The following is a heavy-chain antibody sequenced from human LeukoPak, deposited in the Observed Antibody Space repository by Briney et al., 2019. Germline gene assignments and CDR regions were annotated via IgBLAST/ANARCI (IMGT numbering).Heavy chain of an antibody. CDR2: IYYRGST. J-gene: IGHJ3*02. CDR1: GGSISSTSYY. V-gene: IGHV4-39*07. D-gene: IGHD2-21*02. Sequence: SETLSLTCTVSGGSISSTSYYWGWIRQPPGKGLEWIGSIYYRGSTYYNPSLKSRVTISVDTSKNQFSLKLSSVTAADTALYYCARDRSIVVVTAITDNAFDIWGQGTMVTVSS. CDR3: ARDRSIVVVTAITDNAFDI.